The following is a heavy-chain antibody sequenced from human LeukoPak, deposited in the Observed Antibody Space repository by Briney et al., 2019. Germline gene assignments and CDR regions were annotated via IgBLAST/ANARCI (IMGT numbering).Heavy chain of an antibody. CDR2: IWSDGSNK. Sequence: PGGSLRLSCAASGFTFSNFVMHWVRQAPGKGLEWVALIWSDGSNKYYADSVKGRFTISRDNSKNTLYLQMNSLRAEDTAVYYCARVVRSSSWYSLDYWGQGTLVTVSS. J-gene: IGHJ4*02. D-gene: IGHD6-13*01. CDR3: ARVVRSSSWYSLDY. V-gene: IGHV3-33*01. CDR1: GFTFSNFV.